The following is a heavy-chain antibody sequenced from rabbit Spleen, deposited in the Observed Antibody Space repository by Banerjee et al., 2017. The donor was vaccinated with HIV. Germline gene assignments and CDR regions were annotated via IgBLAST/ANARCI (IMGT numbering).Heavy chain of an antibody. V-gene: IGHV1S45*01. CDR3: ARDSGTSFSSYGMDL. J-gene: IGHJ6*01. D-gene: IGHD8-1*01. CDR1: GVSFSSSYY. CDR2: IDTGSSGFT. Sequence: QEQLEESGGDLVKPGASLTLTCTASGVSFSSSYYMCWVRQAPGKGLEWIACIDTGSSGFTYFASWAKGRFTISKTSSTTVTLQMTSLTAADTATYFCARDSGTSFSSYGMDLWGQGTLVTVS.